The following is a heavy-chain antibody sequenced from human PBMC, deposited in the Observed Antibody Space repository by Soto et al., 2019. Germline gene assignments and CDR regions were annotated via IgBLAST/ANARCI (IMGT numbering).Heavy chain of an antibody. V-gene: IGHV4-39*01. J-gene: IGHJ6*02. CDR3: ARHTVTSWVGYYYGMDV. Sequence: SETLSLTCTVSGGSISSSSYYWGWIRQPPGKGLEWIGSIYYSGSTYYNPSLKSRVTISVDTSKNQFSLKLSSVTAADTAVYYCARHTVTSWVGYYYGMDVWGQGTKVTVSS. CDR2: IYYSGST. CDR1: GGSISSSSYY. D-gene: IGHD4-17*01.